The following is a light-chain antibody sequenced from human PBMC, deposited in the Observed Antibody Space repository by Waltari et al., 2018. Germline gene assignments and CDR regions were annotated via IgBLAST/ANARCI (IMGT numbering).Light chain of an antibody. CDR3: QKYGTLPAT. Sequence: EIVLTQSPGTLYLSPGERATLSCRASQSVSRTLAWYQQKPGQAPRLLIYDASTWDTGIPDRFSGSGSGTDFSLTISRLEPEDFAVYYCQKYGTLPATFGQGTKVQIK. V-gene: IGKV3-20*01. J-gene: IGKJ1*01. CDR1: QSVSRT. CDR2: DAS.